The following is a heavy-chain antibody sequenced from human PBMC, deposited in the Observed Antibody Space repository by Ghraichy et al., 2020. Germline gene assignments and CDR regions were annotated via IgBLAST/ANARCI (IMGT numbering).Heavy chain of an antibody. CDR1: GGTFSSYA. D-gene: IGHD3-22*01. Sequence: VSCKASGGTFSSYAISWVRQAPGQGLEWMGGIIPIFGIANYAQKFQGRVTITADKSTSTAYMELSSLRSEDTAVYYCARESDSSGYYFGYWGQGTLVTVSS. CDR3: ARESDSSGYYFGY. V-gene: IGHV1-69*17. CDR2: IIPIFGIA. J-gene: IGHJ4*02.